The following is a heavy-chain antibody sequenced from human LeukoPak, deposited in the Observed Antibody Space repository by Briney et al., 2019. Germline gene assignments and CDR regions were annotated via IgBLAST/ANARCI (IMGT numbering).Heavy chain of an antibody. CDR3: AKGRKYNWTPDALDI. V-gene: IGHV3-23*01. CDR1: GFTFSSFA. J-gene: IGHJ3*02. CDR2: ISGSGSST. D-gene: IGHD1-20*01. Sequence: GGSLRLSCAASGFTFSSFAMSWVRQAPGKGLEWVSVISGSGSSTYYADSVKGRFTISRDNSKNTLSLQMNSLRVEDTAVYYCAKGRKYNWTPDALDIWGQGTMVTVSS.